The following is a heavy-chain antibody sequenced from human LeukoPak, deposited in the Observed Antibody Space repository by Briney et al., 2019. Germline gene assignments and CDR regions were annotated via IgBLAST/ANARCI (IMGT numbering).Heavy chain of an antibody. V-gene: IGHV4-61*02. CDR3: ARGVTIFGAPKYYYYYMDV. CDR1: GGSISSGSCY. J-gene: IGHJ6*03. D-gene: IGHD3-3*01. CDR2: IYTSGST. Sequence: SETLSLTCTVSGGSISSGSCYWSWIRQPAGKGLEWIGRIYTSGSTNYNPSLKSRVTISVDTSKNQFSLKLSSVTAADTAVYYCARGVTIFGAPKYYYYYMDVWGKGTTVTVSS.